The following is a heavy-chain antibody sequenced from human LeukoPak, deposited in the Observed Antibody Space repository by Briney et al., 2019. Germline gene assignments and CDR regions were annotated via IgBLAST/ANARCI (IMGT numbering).Heavy chain of an antibody. D-gene: IGHD6-19*01. Sequence: PGRSLRLSCAASGFTFDDYAMHWVRHAPGKGLEGVSGISWNSGSIRYPDSVKGRVTISRDNAKNSLYLQMNSLGAEDRALYYCAKDVGSSGWYEAVWGQGTLVTVSS. CDR1: GFTFDDYA. V-gene: IGHV3-9*01. J-gene: IGHJ4*02. CDR2: ISWNSGSI. CDR3: AKDVGSSGWYEAV.